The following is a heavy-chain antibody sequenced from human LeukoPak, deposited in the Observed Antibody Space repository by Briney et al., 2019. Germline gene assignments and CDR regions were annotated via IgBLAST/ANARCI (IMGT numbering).Heavy chain of an antibody. Sequence: KASETLSLTCTVSGGSISSYYWSWIRQPPGKGLEWIGYIYYSGSTNYNPSLKSRVTISVDTSKNQFSLKLSSVTAADTAVYYCARGGYKTYYDYVWGSYRSLFFDYWGQGTLVTVSS. CDR1: GGSISSYY. D-gene: IGHD3-16*02. V-gene: IGHV4-59*01. J-gene: IGHJ4*02. CDR3: ARGGYKTYYDYVWGSYRSLFFDY. CDR2: IYYSGST.